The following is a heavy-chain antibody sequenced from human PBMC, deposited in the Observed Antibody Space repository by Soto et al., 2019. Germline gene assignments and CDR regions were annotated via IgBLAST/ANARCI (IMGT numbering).Heavy chain of an antibody. CDR3: ARFYCISTSCYLDY. J-gene: IGHJ4*02. Sequence: ASVKVSCKASGGTFSSYAISWVRQAPGQGLEWMGGIIPIFGTANYAQKFQGRVTITADESTSTAYMELSSLRSEDTAVYYCARFYCISTSCYLDYWGQGTLVTVSS. CDR2: IIPIFGTA. CDR1: GGTFSSYA. V-gene: IGHV1-69*13. D-gene: IGHD2-2*01.